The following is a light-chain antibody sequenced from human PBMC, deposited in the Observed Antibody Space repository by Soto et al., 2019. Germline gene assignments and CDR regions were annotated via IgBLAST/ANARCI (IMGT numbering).Light chain of an antibody. CDR1: QGIRNY. V-gene: IGKV1-16*02. Sequence: DIQVTQSPSSLSASVGDRVTITCRASQGIRNYLGWIRQKPGKAPQSLIYAASSLQSGVPSKFSGGGYGTDFTLTISSLQPEDSATYYCQQYWTYPITFGQGTRLEIK. CDR2: AAS. CDR3: QQYWTYPIT. J-gene: IGKJ5*01.